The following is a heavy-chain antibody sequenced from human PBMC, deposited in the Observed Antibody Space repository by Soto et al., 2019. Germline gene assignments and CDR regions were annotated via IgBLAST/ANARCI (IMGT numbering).Heavy chain of an antibody. CDR1: GDSISSNSAA. CDR2: TYYKSKWNN. D-gene: IGHD6-19*01. J-gene: IGHJ5*02. CDR3: AREVAVAGTRWFDP. Sequence: SQTLSLTCAVSGDSISSNSAAWNWVRQSPSRGLEWLGRTYYKSKWNNDYALSVKSRITINPDTSKNQFSLHLYSVTPEDTAVYYCAREVAVAGTRWFDPWGQGTLVTVSS. V-gene: IGHV6-1*01.